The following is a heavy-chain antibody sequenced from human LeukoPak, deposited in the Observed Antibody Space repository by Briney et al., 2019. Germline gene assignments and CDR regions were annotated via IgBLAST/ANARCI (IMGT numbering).Heavy chain of an antibody. CDR1: GDSVSTNSEA. J-gene: IGHJ4*02. CDR3: ARGTGTFDY. Sequence: SQTLSLTCAISGDSVSTNSEAWNWFRQSPSRGLEWLGRTYYRSKWYNDYAVSVKSRITINPDTSKNQFSLQLNSVTPDDTAVYYCARGTGTFDYWGRGTLVTVSS. CDR2: TYYRSKWYN. D-gene: IGHD3-10*01. V-gene: IGHV6-1*01.